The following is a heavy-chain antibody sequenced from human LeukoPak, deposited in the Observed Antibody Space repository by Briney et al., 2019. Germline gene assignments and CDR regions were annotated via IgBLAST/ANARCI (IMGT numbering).Heavy chain of an antibody. CDR3: ARVAYCSSSTCRNYFDY. CDR2: ISSTTSYI. J-gene: IGHJ4*02. Sequence: GGSLRLSCAASGFTLSGYSMNWVRQAPGKGLEWVSSISSTTSYIYYPDSVKGRFTISRDNAKNSLYLQMNSLRAEDTAVYYCARVAYCSSSTCRNYFDYWGQGTLVTVSS. V-gene: IGHV3-21*01. D-gene: IGHD2-2*01. CDR1: GFTLSGYS.